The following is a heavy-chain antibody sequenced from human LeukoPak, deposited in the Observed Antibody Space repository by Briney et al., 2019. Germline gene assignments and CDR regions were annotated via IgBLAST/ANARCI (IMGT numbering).Heavy chain of an antibody. CDR3: ARHPNNNYDDTTTYTY. Sequence: GESLKISCKGSGYSFTSYWIGWVRQMPGKGPEWMAIIYPGDSDTRYSPSFQGQVTISADKSISTAYLQWSSLKASDTAMYYCARHPNNNYDDTTTYTYWGQGTLVTVSS. V-gene: IGHV5-51*01. CDR2: IYPGDSDT. CDR1: GYSFTSYW. J-gene: IGHJ4*02. D-gene: IGHD2/OR15-2a*01.